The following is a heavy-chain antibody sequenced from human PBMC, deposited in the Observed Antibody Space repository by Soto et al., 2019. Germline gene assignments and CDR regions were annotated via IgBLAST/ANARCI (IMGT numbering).Heavy chain of an antibody. J-gene: IGHJ6*02. CDR1: GYTFTSYA. CDR2: INAGNGNT. V-gene: IGHV1-3*01. D-gene: IGHD2-2*01. Sequence: ASVKVSCKASGYTFTSYAMHWVLQAPGQRLEWMGWINAGNGNTKYSQKFQGRVTITTDTSASTVYMELSSLRSEDTAVYYCARDWDIVVVPAAFRYGMDVWGQGTTVTVSS. CDR3: ARDWDIVVVPAAFRYGMDV.